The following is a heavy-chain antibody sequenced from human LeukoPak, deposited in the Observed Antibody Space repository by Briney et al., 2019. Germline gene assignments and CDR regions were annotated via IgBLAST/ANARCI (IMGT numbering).Heavy chain of an antibody. CDR2: IIPILGIA. V-gene: IGHV1-69*04. CDR1: GGTFSSYA. CDR3: ASTPRGLDAFDI. J-gene: IGHJ3*02. D-gene: IGHD3-10*01. Sequence: ASVKVSCKASGGTFSSYAISWVRQAPGQGLEWMGRIIPILGIANYAQKFQGRVTITADKSTRTAYMELSSLRSEDTAVYYCASTPRGLDAFDIWGQGTMVTVSS.